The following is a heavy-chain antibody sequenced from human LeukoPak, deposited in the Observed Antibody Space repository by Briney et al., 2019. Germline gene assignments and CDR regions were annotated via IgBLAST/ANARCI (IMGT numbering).Heavy chain of an antibody. CDR2: IRYDGSNK. J-gene: IGHJ4*02. Sequence: GGSLRLSCAASGFTFSSYGMHWVRQAPGKGLEWVAFIRYDGSNKYYADSVKGRFTISRDNSKNTLYVQMNSLRREDTAVYYCAKDRGSSWYTAFDYWGQGTLVTVSS. CDR1: GFTFSSYG. V-gene: IGHV3-30*02. D-gene: IGHD6-13*01. CDR3: AKDRGSSWYTAFDY.